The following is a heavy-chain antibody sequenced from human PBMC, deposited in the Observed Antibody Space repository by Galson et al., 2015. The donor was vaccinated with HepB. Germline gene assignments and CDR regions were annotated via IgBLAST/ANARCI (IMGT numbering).Heavy chain of an antibody. D-gene: IGHD3-9*01. J-gene: IGHJ4*02. Sequence: QSGAEVKKPGASVKVSCKASGYTFTSYGISWVRQAPGQGLEWMGWISAYNGNTNYAQKLQGRVTMTTDTSTSTAYMELRSLRSDDTAVYYCARVRHYDILTGPTGEFDYWGQGTLVTVSS. CDR2: ISAYNGNT. V-gene: IGHV1-18*01. CDR1: GYTFTSYG. CDR3: ARVRHYDILTGPTGEFDY.